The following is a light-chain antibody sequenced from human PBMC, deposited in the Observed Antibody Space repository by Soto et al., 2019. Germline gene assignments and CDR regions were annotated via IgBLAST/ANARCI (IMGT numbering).Light chain of an antibody. CDR1: QSVSRSY. J-gene: IGKJ2*01. CDR2: GAS. CDR3: QQYVSSPYT. V-gene: IGKV3-20*01. Sequence: DIVLTQSPGTLSLSPGERATLSCRASQSVSRSYLAWYQQKPGQAPRLLIYGASSRATGIPDRFSGSGSGTDFTLTISRLEPKDFAVYYCQQYVSSPYTFGQGTKLEIK.